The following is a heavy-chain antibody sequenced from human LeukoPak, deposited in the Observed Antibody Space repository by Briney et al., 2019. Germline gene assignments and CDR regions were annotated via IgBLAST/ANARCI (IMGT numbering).Heavy chain of an antibody. Sequence: PSETLSLTCTVSGGSISSYYWSWIRQPPGKGLEWIGYIYYSGSTNYNPSLKSRVTISVDTSKNQFSLKLSSVTAADTAVYYCARDPRGNNYGSSYWYFDMWGRGTLVTVSS. CDR1: GGSISSYY. CDR3: ARDPRGNNYGSSYWYFDM. CDR2: IYYSGST. D-gene: IGHD5-18*01. J-gene: IGHJ2*01. V-gene: IGHV4-59*01.